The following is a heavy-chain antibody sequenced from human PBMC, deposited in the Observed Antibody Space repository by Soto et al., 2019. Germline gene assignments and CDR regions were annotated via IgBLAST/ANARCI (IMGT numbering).Heavy chain of an antibody. D-gene: IGHD6-13*01. J-gene: IGHJ4*02. CDR3: ARGLQQLAPW. CDR1: GGSFSGDY. Sequence: QVQLQQWGAGLLKPSETLSLTCAVYGGSFSGDYWSWIRQPPGKGREWIGEINHSGSTNYNPSLKSRVTTAVDTSKNQVSLELSAVNAADTAVYYCARGLQQLAPWWGQGTLVTVSS. V-gene: IGHV4-34*01. CDR2: INHSGST.